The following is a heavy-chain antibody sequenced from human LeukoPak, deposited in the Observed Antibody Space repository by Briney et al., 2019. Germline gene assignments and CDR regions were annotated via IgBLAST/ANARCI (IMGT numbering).Heavy chain of an antibody. CDR2: ISYDGSNK. V-gene: IGHV3-30*03. Sequence: PGRSLRLSCAASGFTFSSYGMNWVRQAPGKGLEWVGVISYDGSNKYYGDSVKGRFTISRDNSKNTLFVQMSSLRAEDTAVYYCARGEYYSDTSSYFDYWGQGTLVTVSS. J-gene: IGHJ4*02. D-gene: IGHD3-22*01. CDR3: ARGEYYSDTSSYFDY. CDR1: GFTFSSYG.